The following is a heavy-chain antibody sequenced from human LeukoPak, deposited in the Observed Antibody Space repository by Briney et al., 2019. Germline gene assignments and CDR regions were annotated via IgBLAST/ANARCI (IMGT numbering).Heavy chain of an antibody. CDR3: ARGGDIVVVPAAPVRAFDI. CDR2: IIPIFGTA. Sequence: ASVKVSCKASVGTFSSYAISSVRQAPGQGLEWMGGIIPIFGTANYAQKFQGRVTITADESTSTAYMEVSSLRSEDTAVYYCARGGDIVVVPAAPVRAFDIWGQGTMVTVSS. J-gene: IGHJ3*02. V-gene: IGHV1-69*01. D-gene: IGHD2-2*01. CDR1: VGTFSSYA.